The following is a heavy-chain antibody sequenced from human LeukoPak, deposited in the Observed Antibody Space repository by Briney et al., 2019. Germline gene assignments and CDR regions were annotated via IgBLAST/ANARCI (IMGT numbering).Heavy chain of an antibody. Sequence: GGSLRLSCAASGFTFSSYWMHWVRQAPGKGLVWVSRINSDGSSTSYADSMKGRFTISRDNAKNTLYLQMNSLRAEDTAVYYCARSRLSRVNWFDPWGQGTLVTVSS. V-gene: IGHV3-74*01. D-gene: IGHD3-16*02. CDR1: GFTFSSYW. CDR2: INSDGSST. CDR3: ARSRLSRVNWFDP. J-gene: IGHJ5*02.